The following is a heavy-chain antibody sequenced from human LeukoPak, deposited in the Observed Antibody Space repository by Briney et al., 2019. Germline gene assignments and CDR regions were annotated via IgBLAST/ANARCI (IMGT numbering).Heavy chain of an antibody. CDR2: INPNSGGT. CDR1: GYTFTGYY. V-gene: IGHV1-2*02. CDR3: ARDSSSRGYSSGGWFDP. J-gene: IGHJ5*02. D-gene: IGHD6-19*01. Sequence: ASVKVSCKASGYTFTGYYMHWVRQAPGQGLEWMGWINPNSGGTNYAQKLQGRVTMTTDTSTSTAYMELRSLRSDDTAVYYCARDSSSRGYSSGGWFDPWGQGTLVTVSS.